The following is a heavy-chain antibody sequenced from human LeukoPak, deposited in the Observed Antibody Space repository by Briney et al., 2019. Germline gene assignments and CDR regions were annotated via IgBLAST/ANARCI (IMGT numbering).Heavy chain of an antibody. CDR3: ARARGYYDSSGHYLNTMFVY. J-gene: IGHJ4*02. CDR2: ISVYKGDR. CDR1: GYSFSTSG. Sequence: ASAKVSCKASGYSFSTSGISWGRHAPGQGLERMGCISVYKGDRIYSQKLQGRVPMTRDTSTSTAYRELRGLRSDDTAVYYCARARGYYDSSGHYLNTMFVYWGEGTMVTVSA. D-gene: IGHD3-22*01. V-gene: IGHV1-18*01.